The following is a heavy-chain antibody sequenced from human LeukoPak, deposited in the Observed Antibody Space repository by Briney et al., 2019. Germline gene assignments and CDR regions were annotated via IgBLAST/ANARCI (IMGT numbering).Heavy chain of an antibody. D-gene: IGHD2-15*01. CDR1: GFTFSSYE. CDR2: ISSSGSTI. CDR3: ARGPHCSGGSCYSGNFDY. V-gene: IGHV3-48*03. J-gene: IGHJ4*02. Sequence: GGSLRLSCAASGFTFSSYEMNWVRQAPGKGLEWVSYISSSGSTICYADSVKGRFTISRDNAKNSLYLQMNSLRAEDTAIYYCARGPHCSGGSCYSGNFDYWGQGTLVTVSS.